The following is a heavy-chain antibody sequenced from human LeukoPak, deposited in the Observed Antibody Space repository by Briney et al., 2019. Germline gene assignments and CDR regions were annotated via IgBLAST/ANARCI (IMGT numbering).Heavy chain of an antibody. D-gene: IGHD6-19*01. CDR1: GGSISSGGYD. Sequence: SETLSLTCTVSGGSISSGGYDWGWIRQPPGKRLEWIGSIYYSGSTDYNPSLKSRVTISVDTSKNQFSLKLTSVTAADGGVYYCARQYSSGWPWFDPWGQGTLVTVSS. CDR3: ARQYSSGWPWFDP. J-gene: IGHJ5*02. CDR2: IYYSGST. V-gene: IGHV4-39*01.